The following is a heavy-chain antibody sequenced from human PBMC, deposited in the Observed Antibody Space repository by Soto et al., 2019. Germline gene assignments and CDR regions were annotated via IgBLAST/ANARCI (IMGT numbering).Heavy chain of an antibody. J-gene: IGHJ4*02. V-gene: IGHV4-34*01. CDR3: GLLDESSGWRDY. CDR1: DGSFGGLD. Sequence: LVPMCVTKAVYDGSFGGLDWRWIIQTPGKGLEWIGEINHSGSTNYNPSLKSRVTISVDTSKNQFSLKLSSVTAADTAVYYCGLLDESSGWRDYWGQRTLVTVSS. CDR2: INHSGST. D-gene: IGHD3-22*01.